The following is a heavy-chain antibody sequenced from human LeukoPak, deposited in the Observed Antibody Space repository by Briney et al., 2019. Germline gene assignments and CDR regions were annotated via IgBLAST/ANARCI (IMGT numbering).Heavy chain of an antibody. D-gene: IGHD3-10*01. J-gene: IGHJ5*02. CDR1: GGSISSYY. V-gene: IGHV4-59*01. Sequence: PSETLSLTCTVSGGSISSYYWSWIRQPPGKGLDWIGYIYYSGSTNYKPSLKSRVTISVDTSKNQFSLNLSSVTAADTAVYYCARGGYYGSGNDFRFDPWGQGTLVTVSS. CDR3: ARGGYYGSGNDFRFDP. CDR2: IYYSGST.